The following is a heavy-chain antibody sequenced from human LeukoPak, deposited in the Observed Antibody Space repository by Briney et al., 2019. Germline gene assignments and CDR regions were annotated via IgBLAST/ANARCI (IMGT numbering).Heavy chain of an antibody. CDR3: ARGSRVGIVTGSDY. CDR1: GYTFTGYY. Sequence: GASVKVSCKASGYTFTGYYMHWVRQAPGQGLEWMGWINPNSGGTNYAQKFQGRVTMTRDTSNSTAYMELSRLRSDDTAVYYCARGSRVGIVTGSDYWGQGTLVTVSS. D-gene: IGHD1-14*01. J-gene: IGHJ4*02. V-gene: IGHV1-2*02. CDR2: INPNSGGT.